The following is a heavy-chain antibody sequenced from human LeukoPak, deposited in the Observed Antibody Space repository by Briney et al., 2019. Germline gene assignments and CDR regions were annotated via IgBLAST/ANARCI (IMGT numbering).Heavy chain of an antibody. CDR3: ARDRGYDPHYYFDY. D-gene: IGHD5-12*01. CDR1: GFTFSSYA. V-gene: IGHV3-33*01. Sequence: QPGSSLRLSCAASGFTFSSYAMHWVRQAPGEGLEWVALIWYDGNKKYFEDSVKGRFTISRDNSKNTLYLQMNSLRAEDTAVYYCARDRGYDPHYYFDYWGQGTLVTVSS. J-gene: IGHJ4*02. CDR2: IWYDGNKK.